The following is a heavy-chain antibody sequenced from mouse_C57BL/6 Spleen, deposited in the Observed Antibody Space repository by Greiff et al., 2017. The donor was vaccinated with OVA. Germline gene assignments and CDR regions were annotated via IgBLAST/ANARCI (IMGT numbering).Heavy chain of an antibody. CDR2: ISNGGGST. CDR1: GFTFSDYY. J-gene: IGHJ2*01. V-gene: IGHV5-12*01. Sequence: EVKVVESGGGLVQPGGSLKLSCAASGFTFSDYYMYWVRQTPEKRLEWVAYISNGGGSTYYPDTVKGRFTISRDNAKNTLYLQMSRLKSEDTAMYYCARQRITTVSFDYWGQGTTLTVSS. CDR3: ARQRITTVSFDY. D-gene: IGHD1-1*01.